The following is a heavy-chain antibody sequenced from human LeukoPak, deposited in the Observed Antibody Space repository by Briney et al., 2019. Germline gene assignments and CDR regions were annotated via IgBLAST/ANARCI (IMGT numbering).Heavy chain of an antibody. J-gene: IGHJ3*02. D-gene: IGHD2-2*01. CDR2: ISTSSIYI. CDR3: ARGHGVVAASDDAFDI. V-gene: IGHV3-21*01. Sequence: GGSLRLSCAASGFTFSSYSMNWVRQASGKGLEWVSSISTSSIYIYYADSMKGRFTISRDNAKKSLYLQMNSLRAEDTAVYYCARGHGVVAASDDAFDIWGQGTMVTVSS. CDR1: GFTFSSYS.